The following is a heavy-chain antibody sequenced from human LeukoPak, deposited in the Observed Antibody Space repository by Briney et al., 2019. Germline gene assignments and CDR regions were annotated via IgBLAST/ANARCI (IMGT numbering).Heavy chain of an antibody. CDR3: TTGPVGYFDWFFRSMDC. CDR2: IKSKTDGGTT. D-gene: IGHD3-9*01. J-gene: IGHJ4*02. V-gene: IGHV3-15*01. Sequence: PGGSLRLSCAASGFTFSNAWMSWVRQAPGKGLEWVGRIKSKTDGGTTDYAAPVKGRFTISRDDSKNTLYLQMNSLKTEDTAVYYCTTGPVGYFDWFFRSMDCWGQGTLVTVSS. CDR1: GFTFSNAW.